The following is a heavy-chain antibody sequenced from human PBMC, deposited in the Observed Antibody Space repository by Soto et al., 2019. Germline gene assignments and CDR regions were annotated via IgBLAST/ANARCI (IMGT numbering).Heavy chain of an antibody. J-gene: IGHJ3*02. Sequence: SSETLSLTCTVSGGSISSSSYYWGWIRQPPGKGLEWIGSSYYSGSTYYNPSLKSRVTISVDTSKNQFSVKLSSVTAADTAVYYCARRAPRGIDAFDIWGKGKMVTVS. D-gene: IGHD3-10*01. V-gene: IGHV4-39*01. CDR2: SYYSGST. CDR1: GGSISSSSYY. CDR3: ARRAPRGIDAFDI.